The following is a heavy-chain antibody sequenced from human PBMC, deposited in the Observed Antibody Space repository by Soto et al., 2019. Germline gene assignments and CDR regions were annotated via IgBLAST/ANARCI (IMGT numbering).Heavy chain of an antibody. J-gene: IGHJ5*02. CDR2: INAGNGNT. CDR1: GYTFTSYA. Sequence: VASVKVSCKASGYTFTSYAMHWVRQAPGQRLEWMGWINAGNGNTKYSQKFQGRVTITRDTSASTAYMELSSLRSEDTAVYYCARDVSSWGLNWFDPWAREPWSPSPQ. CDR3: ARDVSSWGLNWFDP. D-gene: IGHD6-13*01. V-gene: IGHV1-3*01.